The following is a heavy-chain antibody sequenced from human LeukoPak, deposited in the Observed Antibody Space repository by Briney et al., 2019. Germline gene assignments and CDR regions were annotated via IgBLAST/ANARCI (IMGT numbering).Heavy chain of an antibody. CDR2: INHSEST. V-gene: IGHV4-34*01. CDR3: ARDVGYYDSSAFDS. J-gene: IGHJ4*02. D-gene: IGHD3-22*01. CDR1: GGSFSGFY. Sequence: PSETLSLTCAVYGGSFSGFYWSWIRQPPGKGLEWIGEINHSESTNYNPSLKSRVTMSVDTSKNQFSLKLNFVTAADTAVYYCARDVGYYDSSAFDSWGQGTLVTVSS.